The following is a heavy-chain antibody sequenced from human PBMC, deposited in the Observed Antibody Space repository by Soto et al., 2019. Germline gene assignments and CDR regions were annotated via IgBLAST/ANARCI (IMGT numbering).Heavy chain of an antibody. Sequence: ASVKVSCKASGYTFTSYGISWVRQAPVQGLEWMGWISAYNGNTNYAQKLQGRVTMTTDTSTSTAYMELRSLRSDDTAVYYCARAGRITYYYGSGSYPGDAFDIWGQGTMVTVSS. V-gene: IGHV1-18*01. CDR2: ISAYNGNT. J-gene: IGHJ3*02. CDR1: GYTFTSYG. CDR3: ARAGRITYYYGSGSYPGDAFDI. D-gene: IGHD3-10*01.